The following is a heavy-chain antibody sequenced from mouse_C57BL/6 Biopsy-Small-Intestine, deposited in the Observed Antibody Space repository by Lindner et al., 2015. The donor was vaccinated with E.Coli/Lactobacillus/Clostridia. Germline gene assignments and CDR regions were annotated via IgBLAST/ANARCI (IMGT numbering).Heavy chain of an antibody. CDR3: AREKQWLLSLDY. V-gene: IGHV1-26*01. CDR1: GGTFNSYA. Sequence: SVKVSCKASGGTFNSYAISWVRQGPGQGLEWMGRIIPFLGLANYTQKFQDKVTISADSSTGTAYLEVRRLTSDDTGVYYCAREKQWLLSLDYWGQGTLVTVSS. J-gene: IGHJ4*01. D-gene: IGHD6-1*01. CDR2: IIPFLGLA.